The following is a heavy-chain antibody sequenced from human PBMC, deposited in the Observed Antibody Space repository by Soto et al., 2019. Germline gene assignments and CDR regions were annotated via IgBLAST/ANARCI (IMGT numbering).Heavy chain of an antibody. Sequence: QVQLQQWGAGLLKPSETLSLICAVYGGSFSGYYWTWIRQPPGTGLEWIGEINHSGSTNYNPSLKSRVTISVDTSKNQFSLKLTSVTAADTAVYYCARDKITGLFDYWGQETLVTVSS. CDR2: INHSGST. V-gene: IGHV4-34*01. D-gene: IGHD2-8*02. CDR3: ARDKITGLFDY. J-gene: IGHJ4*02. CDR1: GGSFSGYY.